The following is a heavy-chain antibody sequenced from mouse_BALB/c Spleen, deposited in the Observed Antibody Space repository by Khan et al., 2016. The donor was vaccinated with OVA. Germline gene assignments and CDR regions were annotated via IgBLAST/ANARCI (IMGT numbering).Heavy chain of an antibody. CDR1: GFSLTRHG. V-gene: IGHV2-9*02. J-gene: IGHJ2*01. CDR3: ARNREPDYFDY. CDR2: IWAGGST. Sequence: VKLVESGPGLVAPSQSLSITCPVSGFSLTRHGIHWVRQPPGKGLEWLGIIWAGGSTNYNSALMSRLSITKDSSKSQVFLKMNSLQTDDTAIYYCARNREPDYFDYWGQGTTLTVSS.